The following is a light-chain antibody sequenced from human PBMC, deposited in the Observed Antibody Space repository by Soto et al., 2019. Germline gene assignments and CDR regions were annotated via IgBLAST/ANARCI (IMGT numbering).Light chain of an antibody. Sequence: QSVLTQPSSVSGAPGQTVIISCSGSSSNIGAPYDVNWYRQLPGTVPKLLIYGNHNRPSGVPDRFSGSKSGTSASLAITGLQAEDEADYYCQSYDSSLSGYVFGTGTKVT. CDR3: QSYDSSLSGYV. V-gene: IGLV1-40*01. CDR1: SSNIGAPYD. CDR2: GNH. J-gene: IGLJ1*01.